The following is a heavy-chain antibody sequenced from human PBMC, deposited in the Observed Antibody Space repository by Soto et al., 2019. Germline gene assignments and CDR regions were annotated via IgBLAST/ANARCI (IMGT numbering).Heavy chain of an antibody. CDR2: ITGSGGGT. CDR1: GFTFSSYA. J-gene: IGHJ4*02. D-gene: IGHD2-2*01. Sequence: EVQLLESGGGLVQPGGSLRLSCAASGFTFSSYAMSWVRQGPGKGLEWVSVITGSGGGTHFADSVKGRFTISRDNSKNTLYLQMNSLRAEDTAVYYCAKSPRSSTSPQYFDYWGQGTLVTVSS. CDR3: AKSPRSSTSPQYFDY. V-gene: IGHV3-23*01.